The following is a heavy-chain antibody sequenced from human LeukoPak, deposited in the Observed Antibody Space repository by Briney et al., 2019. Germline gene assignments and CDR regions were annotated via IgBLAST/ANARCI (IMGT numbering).Heavy chain of an antibody. Sequence: TGESLNISCKGSGYSFTSYWIGWVRQMPGKGLEWMGIIYPGDSDTRYSPSFQGQATISADKSISTAYLQWSSLKASDTAMYYCARTPDVTWFDPWGQGTLVTVSS. CDR3: ARTPDVTWFDP. CDR2: IYPGDSDT. J-gene: IGHJ5*02. D-gene: IGHD1-14*01. CDR1: GYSFTSYW. V-gene: IGHV5-51*01.